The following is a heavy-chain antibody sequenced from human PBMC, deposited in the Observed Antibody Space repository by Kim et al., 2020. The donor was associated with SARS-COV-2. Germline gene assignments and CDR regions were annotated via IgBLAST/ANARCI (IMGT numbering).Heavy chain of an antibody. CDR3: ARDPGYSYGGVYYGMDV. V-gene: IGHV1-69*01. J-gene: IGHJ6*02. Sequence: QGRVTITADESTSTAYMELSSLRSEDTAVYYCARDPGYSYGGVYYGMDVWGQGTTVTVSS. D-gene: IGHD5-18*01.